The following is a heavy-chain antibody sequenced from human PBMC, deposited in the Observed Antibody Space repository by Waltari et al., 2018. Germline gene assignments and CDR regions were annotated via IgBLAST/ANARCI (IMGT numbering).Heavy chain of an antibody. Sequence: EVQLVEAGDALVQPGGSLRLSRAASGCSLSSYWVNWVRQAPGNGLELVAIINLDGDVKHYVDSGKGRFTISMDNIKNSLYLQMNSLRAEDTAVYYCARGQGYLIDYWGQGTLVTVSS. V-gene: IGHV3-7*01. CDR2: INLDGDVK. CDR3: ARGQGYLIDY. D-gene: IGHD3-22*01. CDR1: GCSLSSYW. J-gene: IGHJ4*02.